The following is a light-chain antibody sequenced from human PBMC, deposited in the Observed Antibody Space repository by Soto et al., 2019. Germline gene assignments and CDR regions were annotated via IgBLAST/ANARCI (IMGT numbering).Light chain of an antibody. Sequence: EIVLTQSPVTLSLSPGERATLSCMASQSVGSNLAWYQQKPGQAPRLLIYGASTRATGIPARFSGSGSGTEFTLTISSLQSEDFAVYYCQQYENWPRTFGQGTKVDI. CDR3: QQYENWPRT. CDR2: GAS. CDR1: QSVGSN. J-gene: IGKJ1*01. V-gene: IGKV3-15*01.